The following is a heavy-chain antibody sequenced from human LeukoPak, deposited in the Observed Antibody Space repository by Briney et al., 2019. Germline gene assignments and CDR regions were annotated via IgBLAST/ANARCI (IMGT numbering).Heavy chain of an antibody. D-gene: IGHD6-6*01. J-gene: IGHJ4*02. CDR1: GLTFSTYG. V-gene: IGHV4-34*01. CDR2: INHSGST. Sequence: NTAGSLRLSCAASGLTFSTYGMNWVRQAPGKGLEWIGEINHSGSTNYNPSLKSRVTISVDTSKNQFSLKLSSVTAADTAVYYCARGPRIAARTYDYWGQGTLVTVSS. CDR3: ARGPRIAARTYDY.